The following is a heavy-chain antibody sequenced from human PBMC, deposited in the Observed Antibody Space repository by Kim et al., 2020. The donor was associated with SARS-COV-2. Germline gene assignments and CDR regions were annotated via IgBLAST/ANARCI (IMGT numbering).Heavy chain of an antibody. D-gene: IGHD6-13*01. J-gene: IGHJ4*02. CDR1: GFTFDDYA. V-gene: IGHV3-9*01. Sequence: SLRLSCAASGFTFDDYAMHWVRQAPGKGLEWVSGISWNSGSIGYADSVKGRFTISRDNAKNSLYLQMNSLRAEDTALYYCAKDEGLSAAGPNFDYWGQGTLVTVSS. CDR2: ISWNSGSI. CDR3: AKDEGLSAAGPNFDY.